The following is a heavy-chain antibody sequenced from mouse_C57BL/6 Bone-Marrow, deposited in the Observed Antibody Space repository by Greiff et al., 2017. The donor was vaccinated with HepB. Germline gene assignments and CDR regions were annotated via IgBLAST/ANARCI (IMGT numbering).Heavy chain of an antibody. V-gene: IGHV14-4*01. J-gene: IGHJ3*01. D-gene: IGHD2-3*01. Sequence: VHVKQSGAELVRPGASVKLSCTASGFNIKDDYMHWVKQRPEQGLEWIGWIDPENGDTEYASKFQDKATITADTSSNTAYLQLSSLTSEDPAVYYCTSDGYYPAWFAYWGQGTLVTVSA. CDR1: GFNIKDDY. CDR3: TSDGYYPAWFAY. CDR2: IDPENGDT.